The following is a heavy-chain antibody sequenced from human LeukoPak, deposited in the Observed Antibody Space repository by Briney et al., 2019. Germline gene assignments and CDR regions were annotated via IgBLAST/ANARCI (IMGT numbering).Heavy chain of an antibody. Sequence: ASVKVSCKASGYTFTGYYMHWVRQAPGQGLEWMGWINPNSGGTNYAQKFQGRVTMTRDTSISTAYMELSRLRSDDTAVYYCAREKELRYFDWLPNWFDPWGQGTLVTVSS. CDR2: INPNSGGT. V-gene: IGHV1-2*02. D-gene: IGHD3-9*01. CDR3: AREKELRYFDWLPNWFDP. CDR1: GYTFTGYY. J-gene: IGHJ5*02.